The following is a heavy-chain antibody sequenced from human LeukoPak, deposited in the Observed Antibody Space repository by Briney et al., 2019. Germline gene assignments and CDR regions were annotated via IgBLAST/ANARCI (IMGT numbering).Heavy chain of an antibody. V-gene: IGHV1-46*01. D-gene: IGHD1-26*01. CDR1: EYTFTGYY. CDR3: ARAQGSYYHYYMDV. CDR2: INPSGGSP. Sequence: ASVKVSCKASEYTFTGYYMHWVRQAPGQGLEWMGIINPSGGSPNYAQKFQGRVTMTRDMSTSTVNMELSSLRSEDTAVYYCARAQGSYYHYYMDVWGKGTTVTVSS. J-gene: IGHJ6*03.